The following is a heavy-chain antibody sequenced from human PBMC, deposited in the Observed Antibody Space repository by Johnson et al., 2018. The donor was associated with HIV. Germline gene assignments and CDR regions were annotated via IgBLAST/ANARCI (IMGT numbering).Heavy chain of an antibody. CDR2: IWYDGSNK. CDR1: GFTFSSYG. Sequence: QVQLVESGGGVVQPGRSLRLSCAASGFTFSSYGMHWVRQAPGKGLEWVAVIWYDGSNKYYADSVKGRFTVSRDNSKNTLYLHRNSLKPEDTAVYYFTTDLIVVIPIGAFDVWGQGTTVTV. J-gene: IGHJ3*01. D-gene: IGHD3-16*01. V-gene: IGHV3-33*01. CDR3: TTDLIVVIPIGAFDV.